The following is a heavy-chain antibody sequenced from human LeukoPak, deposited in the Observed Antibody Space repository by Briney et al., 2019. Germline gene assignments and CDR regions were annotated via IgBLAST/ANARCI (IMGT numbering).Heavy chain of an antibody. V-gene: IGHV1-2*02. D-gene: IGHD4-17*01. CDR1: GYTFTDYC. CDR3: TRDYRTTVTTSAY. Sequence: GASVKVSCKASGYTFTDYCIHWARQAPGQGLEWMGWINPNTGGTNCAQRFQDRVTMTGDTSISTAYMELSSLRSDDTAVYYCTRDYRTTVTTSAYWGQGTLVTVSP. J-gene: IGHJ4*02. CDR2: INPNTGGT.